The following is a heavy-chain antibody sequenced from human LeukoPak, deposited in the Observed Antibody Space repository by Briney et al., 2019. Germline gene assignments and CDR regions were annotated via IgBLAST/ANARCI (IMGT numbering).Heavy chain of an antibody. J-gene: IGHJ4*02. CDR3: TRGAGWLIDY. D-gene: IGHD3-16*01. CDR2: FHNSGTS. V-gene: IGHV4-59*01. CDR1: DDSISDYY. Sequence: PSETLSLTCTVSDDSISDYYRGWIRQPPGKGLEWIGYFHNSGTSTYNPSLKSRVTISADTSKNQFSLKLNSLTTADTAVYYCTRGAGWLIDYWGQGILVAVSS.